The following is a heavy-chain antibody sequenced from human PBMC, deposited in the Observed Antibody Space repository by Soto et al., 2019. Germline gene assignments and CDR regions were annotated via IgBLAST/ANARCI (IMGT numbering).Heavy chain of an antibody. D-gene: IGHD3-10*01. V-gene: IGHV3-7*05. CDR1: GFSFSSYW. CDR2: IKRDGSGG. J-gene: IGHJ4*02. Sequence: GGSLRLSCAASGFSFSSYWMTWVRQAPGKGLEWVANIKRDGSGGSYLDSVRGRFTVSRDNVRNSLYLQMNSLGAEDTAVYYCAKDHSPAYYYGSGSYEGHFDYWGQGTLVTVSS. CDR3: AKDHSPAYYYGSGSYEGHFDY.